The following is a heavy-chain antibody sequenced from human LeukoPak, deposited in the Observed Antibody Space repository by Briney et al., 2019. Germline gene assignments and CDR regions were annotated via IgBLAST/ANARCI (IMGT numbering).Heavy chain of an antibody. V-gene: IGHV3-53*04. D-gene: IGHD6-25*01. CDR3: ATRAAAGYYYGMDV. CDR2: ISSGGRT. J-gene: IGHJ6*02. CDR1: GFTVTNNY. Sequence: GGSLRLSCAASGFTVTNNYMSWVRQAPGKGLEWVSIISSGGRTYYEDSVKGRFTISRHNSKNTLYLQMNGLVAKDTAVYYCATRAAAGYYYGMDVWGQGTTVTVSS.